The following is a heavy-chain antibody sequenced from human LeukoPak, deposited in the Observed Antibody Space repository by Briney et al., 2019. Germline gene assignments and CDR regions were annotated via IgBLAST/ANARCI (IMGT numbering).Heavy chain of an antibody. J-gene: IGHJ6*02. CDR1: GYTFTSYD. Sequence: ASVKVSCKASGYTFTSYDISWVRQAPGQGLERMGGIIPIFGTANYAQKFQGRVTITADESTSTAYMELSSLRSEDTAVYYCARDDYGGNYYYYGMDVWGQGTTVTVSS. CDR3: ARDDYGGNYYYYGMDV. CDR2: IIPIFGTA. V-gene: IGHV1-69*13. D-gene: IGHD4-23*01.